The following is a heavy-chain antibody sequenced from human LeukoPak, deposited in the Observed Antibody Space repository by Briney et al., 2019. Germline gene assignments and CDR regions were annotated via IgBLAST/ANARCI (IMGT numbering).Heavy chain of an antibody. V-gene: IGHV4-38-2*02. J-gene: IGHJ4*02. Sequence: SETLSLTCTVSGYSISSGYYWGWIRQPPGKGLAWIGSIYHSGSTYYNPSLKSRVSISVDASKNQFSLKLSSVTAADTAVYYCARGRALLWFGELLSIFDYWGQGTLVTVSS. CDR2: IYHSGST. CDR1: GYSISSGYY. CDR3: ARGRALLWFGELLSIFDY. D-gene: IGHD3-10*01.